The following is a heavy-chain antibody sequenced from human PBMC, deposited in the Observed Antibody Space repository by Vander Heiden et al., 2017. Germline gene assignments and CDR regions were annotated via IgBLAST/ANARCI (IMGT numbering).Heavy chain of an antibody. D-gene: IGHD1-26*01. V-gene: IGHV2-70*01. J-gene: IGHJ4*02. Sequence: VSWIRQPPGKALEWLALIDWDDDKYYSTSLKTRLTISKDTSKNQVVLTMTNMDPVDTATYYCARIIDRGGSYSLWDYWGQGTLVTVSS. CDR3: ARIIDRGGSYSLWDY. CDR2: IDWDDDK.